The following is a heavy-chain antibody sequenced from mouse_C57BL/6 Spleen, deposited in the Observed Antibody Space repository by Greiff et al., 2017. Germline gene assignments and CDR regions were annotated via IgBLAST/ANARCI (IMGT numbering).Heavy chain of an antibody. CDR1: GYTFTSYW. CDR2: INPSNGGT. J-gene: IGHJ3*01. V-gene: IGHV1-53*01. CDR3: ADPTGRAFAD. D-gene: IGHD4-1*01. Sequence: QVQLKQPGTELVKPGASVKLSCKASGYTFTSYWMHWVKQRPGQGLEWIGNINPSNGGTNYNEKFKSKATLTVDKSSSTADMQLSSLTSEDSAVSKWADPTGRAFADWGQGALVTVSA.